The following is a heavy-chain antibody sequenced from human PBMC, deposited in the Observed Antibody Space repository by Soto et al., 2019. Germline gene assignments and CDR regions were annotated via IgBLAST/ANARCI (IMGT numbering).Heavy chain of an antibody. J-gene: IGHJ6*02. D-gene: IGHD6-19*01. CDR1: GFTFSNAW. V-gene: IGHV3-15*07. Sequence: EVQLVESGGGLVKPGGSLRLSCAASGFTFSNAWMNWVRQAPGKGLEWVGRIKSKTDGGTTDYAAPVKGRFTISRDDSKNTLYLQMNSLKTEDTAVYYCTTLFDSSGWKEKYYYYGMDVWGQGTTVTVSS. CDR3: TTLFDSSGWKEKYYYYGMDV. CDR2: IKSKTDGGTT.